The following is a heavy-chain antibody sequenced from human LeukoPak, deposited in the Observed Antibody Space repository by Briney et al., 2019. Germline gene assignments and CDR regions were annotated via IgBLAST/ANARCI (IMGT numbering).Heavy chain of an antibody. Sequence: GGSLRLSCAASGFTFSSYAMSWVRQAPGKGLEWVASISGSGSSTYYADSVKGRFTIPRDNPKNTLYLQMNSLRAQATAVNSCAKLYYYSMANYSGQGTLVTVSS. V-gene: IGHV3-23*01. J-gene: IGHJ4*02. CDR3: AKLYYYSMANY. CDR2: ISGSGSST. D-gene: IGHD5/OR15-5a*01. CDR1: GFTFSSYA.